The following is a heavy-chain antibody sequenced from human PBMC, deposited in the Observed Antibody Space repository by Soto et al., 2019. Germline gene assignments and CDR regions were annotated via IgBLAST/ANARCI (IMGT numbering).Heavy chain of an antibody. CDR1: MSVDH. CDR2: IYYSGST. Sequence: MSVDHGGWIRQPQKKGLEWIGYIYYSGSTNYNPSLKSRVTISVDTSKNQFSLKLSSVTAADTAVYYCARAYSSSWYVNNWFDPWVQGTLVTVSS. CDR3: ARAYSSSWYVNNWFDP. V-gene: IGHV4-59*01. D-gene: IGHD6-13*01. J-gene: IGHJ5*02.